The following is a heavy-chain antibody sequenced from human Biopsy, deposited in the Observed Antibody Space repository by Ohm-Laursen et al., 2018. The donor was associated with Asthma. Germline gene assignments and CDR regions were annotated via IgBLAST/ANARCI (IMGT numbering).Heavy chain of an antibody. J-gene: IGHJ4*02. Sequence: SLRLSCADTGFMFRSFGMHWVRQAPGKGLEWVAVISYDGNHKFYEDSVKGRFTISRDNSKNTLYLQMNSLRTEDTAVYYCAKRRGYSGHDNDYWGQGTLVIVSS. V-gene: IGHV3-30*18. D-gene: IGHD5-12*01. CDR2: ISYDGNHK. CDR3: AKRRGYSGHDNDY. CDR1: GFMFRSFG.